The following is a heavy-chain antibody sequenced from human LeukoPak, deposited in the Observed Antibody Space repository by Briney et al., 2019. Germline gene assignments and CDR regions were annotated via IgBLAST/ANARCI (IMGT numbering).Heavy chain of an antibody. V-gene: IGHV3-21*01. J-gene: IGHJ4*02. CDR1: GFTFSSYS. D-gene: IGHD2-2*03. CDR2: ISSSSSYI. CDR3: VSGYCSSTSCQPDY. Sequence: GGSLRLSCTASGFTFSSYSMNWVRQAPGKGLEWVSSISSSSSYIYYADSVKGRFTISRDNSKNTLYLQMSSLRAEDTAVYYCVSGYCSSTSCQPDYWGQGTLVTVSS.